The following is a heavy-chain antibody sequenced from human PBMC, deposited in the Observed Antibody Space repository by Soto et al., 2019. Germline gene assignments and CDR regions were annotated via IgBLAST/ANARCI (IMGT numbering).Heavy chain of an antibody. CDR2: INSDGSST. J-gene: IGHJ4*02. CDR1: GFSFSNYW. D-gene: IGHD3-22*01. Sequence: EVQLVESGGGLVQPGASLRLSCAASGFSFSNYWGHWVRQAPGKGLVWVSRINSDGSSTSYADFVKGRFTISRDNAKNTLSLQMTSLRAEDTAVYYCARETRYDSSGYYYEGFAYWGQGTLVTVSS. V-gene: IGHV3-74*01. CDR3: ARETRYDSSGYYYEGFAY.